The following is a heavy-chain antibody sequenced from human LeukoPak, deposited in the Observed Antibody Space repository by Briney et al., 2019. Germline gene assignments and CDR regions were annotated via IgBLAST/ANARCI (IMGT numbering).Heavy chain of an antibody. J-gene: IGHJ4*02. D-gene: IGHD3-9*01. CDR3: AKGTNVRYFDWLPRYYFDY. CDR1: GFTFSSYW. V-gene: IGHV3-23*01. CDR2: ISGSGGST. Sequence: GGSLRLSCAASGFTFSSYWMSWVRQAPGKGLEWVSAISGSGGSTYYADSVKGRFTISRDNSKNTLYLQMNSLRAEDTAVYYCAKGTNVRYFDWLPRYYFDYWGQGTLVTVSS.